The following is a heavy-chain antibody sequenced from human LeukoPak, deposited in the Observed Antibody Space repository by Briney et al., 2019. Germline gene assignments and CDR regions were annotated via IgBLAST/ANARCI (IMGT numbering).Heavy chain of an antibody. J-gene: IGHJ6*02. Sequence: PGGSLRLSCAASGFTFSSYWMHWVRQAPGKVLVWVSRINSDGSSTSYADSVKGRFTISRDNAKNTLYLQMNSLRAEDTAVYYCARDQLLGYCSGGSCYESYGMDVWGQGTTVTVSS. D-gene: IGHD2-15*01. CDR2: INSDGSST. V-gene: IGHV3-74*01. CDR1: GFTFSSYW. CDR3: ARDQLLGYCSGGSCYESYGMDV.